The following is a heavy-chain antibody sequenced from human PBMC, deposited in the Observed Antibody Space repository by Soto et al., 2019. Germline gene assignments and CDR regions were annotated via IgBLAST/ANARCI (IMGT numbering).Heavy chain of an antibody. CDR2: IKHDGSEK. V-gene: IGHV3-7*01. J-gene: IGHJ4*02. D-gene: IGHD3-10*01. Sequence: EVQLVESGGGLVQLGGSRRLSCAASGFTFSSLWMTWVRQAPGKGLEWVANIKHDGSEKYYVESVKGRFTISRDNARNSLFLEMKSLRSEDTAVYYCVRDRRGSYLEGFDYWGQGTLVTVSS. CDR3: VRDRRGSYLEGFDY. CDR1: GFTFSSLW.